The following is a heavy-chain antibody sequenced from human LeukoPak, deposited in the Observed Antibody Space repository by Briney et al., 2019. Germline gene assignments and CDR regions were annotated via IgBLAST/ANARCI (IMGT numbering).Heavy chain of an antibody. Sequence: SETLSLTCTVSGGSISSYYWSWIRQPPGKGMEWVGYTYNSVSTNYNPSLKSRVTISVDTSKNQFSLKLNSVTAADTAVYYCARARPDTAMAVDYWGQGTLVTVSS. CDR3: ARARPDTAMAVDY. CDR1: GGSISSYY. CDR2: TYNSVST. J-gene: IGHJ4*02. D-gene: IGHD5-18*01. V-gene: IGHV4-59*01.